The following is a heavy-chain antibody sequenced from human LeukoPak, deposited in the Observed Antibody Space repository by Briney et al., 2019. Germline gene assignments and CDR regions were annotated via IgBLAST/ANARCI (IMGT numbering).Heavy chain of an antibody. CDR2: INSGNGHT. J-gene: IGHJ4*02. D-gene: IGHD5-24*01. Sequence: ASVKVSCKASGYTFTSYAMHWVRQAPGQRLEWMGWINSGNGHTKYSQNFQGRVTITRDSSANIVYMELSSLTSEDTAVYYCARGIWSATRVDYYLDNWGQGTLVTVSS. CDR3: ARGIWSATRVDYYLDN. V-gene: IGHV1-3*01. CDR1: GYTFTSYA.